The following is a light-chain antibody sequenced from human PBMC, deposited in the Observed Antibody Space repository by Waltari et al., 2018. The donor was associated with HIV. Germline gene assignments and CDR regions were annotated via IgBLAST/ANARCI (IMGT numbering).Light chain of an antibody. CDR2: LAS. CDR3: QQYFLTPFT. J-gene: IGKJ4*01. V-gene: IGKV4-1*01. CDR1: PSVLASSANQHY. Sequence: DIVMTQSPDSLAVSLGERATINCKSSPSVLASSANQHYLAWYQQRPGQPPTLLIYLASSRESGVPDRFSGSGSGTDFALTISSLQAEDVAVYYCQQYFLTPFTFGGGTKVEIK.